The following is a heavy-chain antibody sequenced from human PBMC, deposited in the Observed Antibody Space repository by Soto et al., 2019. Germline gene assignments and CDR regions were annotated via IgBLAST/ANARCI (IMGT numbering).Heavy chain of an antibody. CDR1: GGSISSSSYY. J-gene: IGHJ4*02. CDR3: ARAPKVSGSAQTRPDF. V-gene: IGHV4-39*07. Sequence: TSETLSLTCTVSGGSISSSSYYWGWIRQPPGKGLEWIGSIYYSGSTYYSPSLKSRVSISVDTSKNQFSLNLTSLTAADTAVYYCARAPKVSGSAQTRPDFWGQGSLVTSPQ. D-gene: IGHD6-6*01. CDR2: IYYSGST.